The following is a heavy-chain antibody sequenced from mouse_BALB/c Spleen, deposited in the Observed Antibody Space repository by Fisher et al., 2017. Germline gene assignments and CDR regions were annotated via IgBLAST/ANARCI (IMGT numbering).Heavy chain of an antibody. V-gene: IGHV1-26*01. Sequence: KFKGKATLTVDKSSSTAYMELLSLTSEDSAVYYCARLGATDFDVWGAGTTVTVSS. J-gene: IGHJ1*01. D-gene: IGHD3-1*01. CDR3: ARLGATDFDV.